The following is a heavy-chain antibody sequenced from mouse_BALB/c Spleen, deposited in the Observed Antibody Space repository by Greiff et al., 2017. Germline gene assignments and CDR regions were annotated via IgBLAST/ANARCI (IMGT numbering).Heavy chain of an antibody. V-gene: IGHV1-69*02. CDR1: GYTFTSYW. CDR2: IDPSDSYT. D-gene: IGHD1-1*01. Sequence: VQLQQPGAELVKPGASVKLSCKASGYTFTSYWMHWVKQRPGQGLEWIGEIDPSDSYTNYNQKFKGKATLTVDKSSSTAYMQLSSLASEDSAVYYCARDYYGSSGAYWGQGTLVTVSA. J-gene: IGHJ3*01. CDR3: ARDYYGSSGAY.